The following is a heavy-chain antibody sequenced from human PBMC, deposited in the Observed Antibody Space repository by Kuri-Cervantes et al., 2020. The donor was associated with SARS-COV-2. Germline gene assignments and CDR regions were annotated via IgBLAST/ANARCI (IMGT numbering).Heavy chain of an antibody. J-gene: IGHJ6*03. Sequence: SQTLSLTCALFYGTLTGYQWSWIRQPPGKGLEWIGGINHRGDTYYSPSLEGRVTISRDTSENKFSLRLSSVTAADTAVYYCARGINGYFFFYYLDVWGKGTTVTGYS. V-gene: IGHV4-34*01. D-gene: IGHD3-22*01. CDR1: YGTLTGYQ. CDR2: INHRGDT. CDR3: ARGINGYFFFYYLDV.